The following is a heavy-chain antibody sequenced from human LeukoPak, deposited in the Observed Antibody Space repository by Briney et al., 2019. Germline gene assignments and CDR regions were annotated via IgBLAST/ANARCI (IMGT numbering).Heavy chain of an antibody. J-gene: IGHJ1*01. D-gene: IGHD2/OR15-2a*01. CDR2: IHISGTT. Sequence: SETLSLTCTVPGGSISDYYWSWVRQPAGKGLEWIGRIHISGTTYYNPSLKSRFTMSIGTSKNQFSLKLSSVTAADTAVYYCATYSITGAWAEYFLHWGQGTLVTVSS. CDR3: ATYSITGAWAEYFLH. CDR1: GGSISDYY. V-gene: IGHV4-4*07.